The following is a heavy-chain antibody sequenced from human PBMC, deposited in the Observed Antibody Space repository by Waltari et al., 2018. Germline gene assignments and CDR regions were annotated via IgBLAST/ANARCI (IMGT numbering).Heavy chain of an antibody. CDR2: IYYSGIT. Sequence: QLQLQESGPGLVKPSATLFLTCPVSGASFSKSTYYGAWIRQTPGKGLEWIGSIYYSGITYYNPSLKSRATISIDTSKNQFSLKLSSVTAADTAVYYCAKYSSSPYYYGMDVWGQGTTVTVSS. J-gene: IGHJ6*02. D-gene: IGHD6-13*01. CDR3: AKYSSSPYYYGMDV. V-gene: IGHV4-39*07. CDR1: GASFSKSTYY.